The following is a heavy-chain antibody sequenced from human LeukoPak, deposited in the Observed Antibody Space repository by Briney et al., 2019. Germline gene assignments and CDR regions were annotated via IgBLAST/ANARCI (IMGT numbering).Heavy chain of an antibody. D-gene: IGHD2-21*01. J-gene: IGHJ4*02. CDR1: GGSINSYY. CDR2: IDNSGNT. Sequence: SETQSLTCIVSGGSINSYYWSWIRQPPGKGLEWIAYIDNSGNTNYNPSLKSRVTISVDTSRNEFSLKVTYVTAADTAVYYCARHLAARLGGARFSDYWGQGTLVTVSS. V-gene: IGHV4-59*08. CDR3: ARHLAARLGGARFSDY.